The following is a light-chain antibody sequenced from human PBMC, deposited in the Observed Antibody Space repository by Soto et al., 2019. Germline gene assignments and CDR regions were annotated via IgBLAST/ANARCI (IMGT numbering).Light chain of an antibody. CDR3: QSYDTSLSGYV. V-gene: IGLV1-40*01. Sequence: QAVVTQPPSVSGAPGQRVTISCTGSTSNIGARYDVHWYQQLPGRPPKLFIYGNNNRPSGVPDRFSGSKSDTSASLAITGLQADDEADYFCQSYDTSLSGYVFGTGTKLTVL. CDR1: TSNIGARYD. CDR2: GNN. J-gene: IGLJ1*01.